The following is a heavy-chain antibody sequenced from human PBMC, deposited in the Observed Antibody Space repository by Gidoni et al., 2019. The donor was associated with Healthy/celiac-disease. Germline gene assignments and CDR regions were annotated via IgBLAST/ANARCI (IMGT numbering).Heavy chain of an antibody. CDR1: GFTFSSYA. V-gene: IGHV3-23*01. CDR3: AKPRYYYDSSGYYYYFDY. J-gene: IGHJ4*02. D-gene: IGHD3-22*01. Sequence: EVQLLESGGVLVQPGGSLRLSCAASGFTFSSYAMSWVRQAPGKGLEWVSAISGSGGSTYYADSVKGRFTISRDNSKNTLYLQMNSLRAEDTAVYYCAKPRYYYDSSGYYYYFDYWGQGTLVTVSS. CDR2: ISGSGGST.